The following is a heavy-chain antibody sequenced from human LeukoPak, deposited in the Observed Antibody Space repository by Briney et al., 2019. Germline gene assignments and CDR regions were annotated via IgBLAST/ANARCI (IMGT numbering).Heavy chain of an antibody. CDR2: INHSGST. J-gene: IGHJ3*02. CDR1: GGSFSGYY. V-gene: IGHV4-34*01. Sequence: SETLSLTCAVYGGSFSGYYWSWLRRPPGKGLEWIGEINHSGSTNYNPSLKSRVTISVDTSKNQFSLKLSSVTAADTAVYYCARELSFGYCSSTSCNDAFDIWGQGTMVTLSS. D-gene: IGHD2-2*03. CDR3: ARELSFGYCSSTSCNDAFDI.